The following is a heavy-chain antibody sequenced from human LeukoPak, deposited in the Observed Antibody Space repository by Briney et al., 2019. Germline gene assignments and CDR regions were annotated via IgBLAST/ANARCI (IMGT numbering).Heavy chain of an antibody. CDR2: IIPIFGTA. V-gene: IGHV1-69*13. J-gene: IGHJ6*04. CDR1: GGTFSSYA. CDR3: ARATYYDILTGYYPYYYYGMDG. D-gene: IGHD3-9*01. Sequence: SVKVSCKASGGTFSSYAISWVRQAPGQGLEWMGGIIPIFGTANYAQKFQGRVTITADESTSTAYMELSSLRSEDTAVYYCARATYYDILTGYYPYYYYGMDGWGKGNTVTVSS.